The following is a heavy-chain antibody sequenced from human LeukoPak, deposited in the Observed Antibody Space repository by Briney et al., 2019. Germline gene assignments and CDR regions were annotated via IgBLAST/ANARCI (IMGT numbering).Heavy chain of an antibody. CDR1: GYTFTGYY. J-gene: IGHJ4*02. CDR3: ARARGGSIAAKDY. V-gene: IGHV1-2*02. D-gene: IGHD6-13*01. Sequence: ASVTVSCKASGYTFTGYYMHWVRQAPGQGLEWMGWINPNSGGTNYAQKFQGRVTMTRDTSISTAYMELSRLRSDDTAVYYCARARGGSIAAKDYWGQGTLVTVSS. CDR2: INPNSGGT.